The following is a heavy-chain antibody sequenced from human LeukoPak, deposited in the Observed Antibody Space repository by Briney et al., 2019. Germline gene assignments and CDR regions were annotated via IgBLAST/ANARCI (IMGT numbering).Heavy chain of an antibody. CDR3: AKVKQLVRPYYFDY. CDR2: SNEDGTIT. D-gene: IGHD6-6*01. J-gene: IGHJ4*02. CDR1: GFSFNTYW. V-gene: IGHV3-74*01. Sequence: GGSLRLSCAASGFSFNTYWMHWVRQVPGKGLVWVSRSNEDGTITNYADSVKGRFTISRDKNTLFLQMNSLRVEDTAIYYCAKVKQLVRPYYFDYWGQGTLVTVSS.